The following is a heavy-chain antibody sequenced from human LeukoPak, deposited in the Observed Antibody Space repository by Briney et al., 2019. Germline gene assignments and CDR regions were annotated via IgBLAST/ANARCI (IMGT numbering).Heavy chain of an antibody. D-gene: IGHD5-24*01. V-gene: IGHV4-39*01. CDR3: ARHRSKWLQSSFDY. Sequence: SETLSLTCTVSGGSIDSSSYYWGWIRQPPGKGLEWIGSILYSGNTYDNPSLKSRVTISVDTSKNQFSLKLNSVTAADTAVYYCARHRSKWLQSSFDYWGQGTLVTVSS. J-gene: IGHJ4*02. CDR1: GGSIDSSSYY. CDR2: ILYSGNT.